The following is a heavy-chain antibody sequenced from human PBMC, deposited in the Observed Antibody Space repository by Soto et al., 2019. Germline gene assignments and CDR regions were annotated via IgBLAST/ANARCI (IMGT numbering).Heavy chain of an antibody. V-gene: IGHV1-3*01. Sequence: QVQLVQSGAEVKKPGASVKISCKASGYTFTRYTMNWVRQAPGQRLEWMGWINPDNGNTKSSQKFQDRVIITRDTSASTVYMDLSRLRSEDTAVYYCARGIATGQLDPWGQGTLVTVSS. CDR3: ARGIATGQLDP. J-gene: IGHJ5*02. D-gene: IGHD2-15*01. CDR1: GYTFTRYT. CDR2: INPDNGNT.